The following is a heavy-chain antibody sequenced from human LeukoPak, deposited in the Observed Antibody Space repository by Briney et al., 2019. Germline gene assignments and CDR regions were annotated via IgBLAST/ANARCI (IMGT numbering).Heavy chain of an antibody. Sequence: PGESLKISRKGSGYSFTSYWIGWVRQMPGKGLEWMGIIYPGDSDTRYSPSFQGQVTISADKSISTAYLQWSSLKASDTAMYYCARATDPYYYGMDVCGQGTTVTVSS. CDR3: ARATDPYYYGMDV. J-gene: IGHJ6*02. CDR2: IYPGDSDT. V-gene: IGHV5-51*01. CDR1: GYSFTSYW.